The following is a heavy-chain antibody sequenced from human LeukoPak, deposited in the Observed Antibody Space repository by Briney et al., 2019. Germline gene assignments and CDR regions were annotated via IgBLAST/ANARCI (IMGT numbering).Heavy chain of an antibody. Sequence: SQTLSLTCTVSGGSISSGSYYWSWIRQPAGKGLEWIGRIYTSGSTNYNPSLKSRVTISVDTSKNQFSLKLSSVTAADTAVYYCARESGYDFLDYWGQGTLVTVSS. D-gene: IGHD5-12*01. CDR1: GGSISSGSYY. CDR3: ARESGYDFLDY. CDR2: IYTSGST. V-gene: IGHV4-61*02. J-gene: IGHJ4*02.